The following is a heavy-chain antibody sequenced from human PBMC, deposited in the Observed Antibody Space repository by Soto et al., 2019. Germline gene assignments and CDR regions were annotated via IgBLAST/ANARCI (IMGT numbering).Heavy chain of an antibody. CDR1: GFTFSSYW. CDR3: ATMRLDCSSTSCSIDY. Sequence: GGSLRLSCAASGFTFSSYWMHWVRQAPGKGLVWVSRINSDGSSTSYADSVKGRFTISRDNAKNTLYLQMNSLRAEDTAVYYCATMRLDCSSTSCSIDYWGQGTLVTVS. J-gene: IGHJ4*02. V-gene: IGHV3-74*01. D-gene: IGHD2-2*01. CDR2: INSDGSST.